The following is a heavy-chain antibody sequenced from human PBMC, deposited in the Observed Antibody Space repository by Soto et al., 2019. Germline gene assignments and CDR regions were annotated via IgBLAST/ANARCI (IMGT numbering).Heavy chain of an antibody. CDR3: AHRGYMYGNWDHGYFDY. CDR2: IYWDDDK. J-gene: IGHJ4*02. D-gene: IGHD5-18*01. Sequence: QITLKESGPTRGKPTQTLALTCTFSGFSLTTSGVGVGWIRKTPGKALEGLAVIYWDDDKRYNPSLKNRLTITKDTTKNQVVLIMADVDPVDTATYFCAHRGYMYGNWDHGYFDYWGQGTLVTVSS. CDR1: GFSLTTSGVG. V-gene: IGHV2-5*02.